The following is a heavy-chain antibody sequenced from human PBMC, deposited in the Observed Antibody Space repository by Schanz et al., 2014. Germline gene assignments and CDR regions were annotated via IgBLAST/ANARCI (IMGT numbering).Heavy chain of an antibody. CDR2: INSVGSNT. J-gene: IGHJ5*01. D-gene: IGHD3-10*01. CDR3: AKQHSVRGVIYLNWFDS. V-gene: IGHV3-74*02. CDR1: GFTLSNYA. Sequence: EMQLLESGGGLAQPGGSLRLSCAASGFTLSNYAMSWVRQAPGKGLVWVARINSVGSNTDYADSVTGRFTISRDNAKNTLYLQMNTLRAEDTAVYYCAKQHSVRGVIYLNWFDSWGQGTLVTVSS.